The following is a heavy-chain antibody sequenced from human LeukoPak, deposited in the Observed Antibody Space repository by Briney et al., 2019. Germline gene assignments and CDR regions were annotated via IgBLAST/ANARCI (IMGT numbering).Heavy chain of an antibody. J-gene: IGHJ4*02. CDR1: GFTFSSYG. CDR3: AKGGSSGWRFDY. V-gene: IGHV3-30*18. Sequence: PGRSLRLSCAASGFTFSSYGMHWVRQAPGKGLEWVAVISYDGSNKYYADSVKGRFTISRDNSKNTLYLQMNSLRAEDTAVYYCAKGGSSGWRFDYWGQGTLVTVSS. CDR2: ISYDGSNK. D-gene: IGHD6-19*01.